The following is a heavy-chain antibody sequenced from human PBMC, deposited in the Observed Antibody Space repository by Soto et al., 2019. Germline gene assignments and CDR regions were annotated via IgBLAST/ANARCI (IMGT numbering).Heavy chain of an antibody. CDR3: AKEGSDGWCHL. D-gene: IGHD2-15*01. CDR2: IYIGGST. Sequence: EEQLVESGGGLIQPGGSLRLSCVGSGFSVINSYVSWVRQAPGQGLEWVSIIYIGGSTYYADSVKGRFTMSRDTSKNTVSLQINSLRAEDTALYYCAKEGSDGWCHLWGQGTPVTVSS. J-gene: IGHJ5*02. CDR1: GFSVINSY. V-gene: IGHV3-53*01.